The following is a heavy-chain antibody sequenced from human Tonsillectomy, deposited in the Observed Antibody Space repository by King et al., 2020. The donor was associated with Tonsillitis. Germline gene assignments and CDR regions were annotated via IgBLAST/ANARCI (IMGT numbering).Heavy chain of an antibody. CDR2: MSSSSTYT. J-gene: IGHJ3*02. D-gene: IGHD6-19*01. CDR1: GFTFSDYY. CDR3: ARAGGGWYDAFDI. V-gene: IGHV3-11*05. Sequence: VQLVESGGGLVKPGGSLRLSCAASGFTFSDYYMSWMRQAPGKGLEWVSYMSSSSTYTNHADSVKGRFTISRDNAENSLYLHMNSLRAEDTAVYYCARAGGGWYDAFDIWGQGTMVTVSS.